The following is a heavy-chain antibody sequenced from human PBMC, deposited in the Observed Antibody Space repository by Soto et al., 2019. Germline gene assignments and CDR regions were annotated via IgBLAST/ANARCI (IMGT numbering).Heavy chain of an antibody. D-gene: IGHD2-15*01. Sequence: QEQLVESGGGVVQPGRSPRLSCAASGFTFSNFGMHWVRQAPGKGLEWVAAISSDGGDKYYSHSVKDRFTVSRDNSRNTLFLQMNSLRVEDTAVYYCVKGSDVARQELDRWGQGILVTVSS. J-gene: IGHJ5*02. CDR2: ISSDGGDK. CDR3: VKGSDVARQELDR. V-gene: IGHV3-30*18. CDR1: GFTFSNFG.